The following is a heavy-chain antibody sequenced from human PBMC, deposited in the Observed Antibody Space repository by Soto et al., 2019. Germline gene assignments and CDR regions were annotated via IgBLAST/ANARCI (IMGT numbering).Heavy chain of an antibody. CDR3: ALTGGESNYYGCFDY. J-gene: IGHJ4*02. Sequence: QITLKESGPTLVNPTQTLTLTCTFSGFSLSTGGVGVGWIRQPPGKALEWLALIYWNDDKRYSPSLKSRLTITKDTSKNQVVLTMTNMDPVDTATYYCALTGGESNYYGCFDYWGQGTLVTVSS. CDR2: IYWNDDK. CDR1: GFSLSTGGVG. V-gene: IGHV2-5*01. D-gene: IGHD3-10*01.